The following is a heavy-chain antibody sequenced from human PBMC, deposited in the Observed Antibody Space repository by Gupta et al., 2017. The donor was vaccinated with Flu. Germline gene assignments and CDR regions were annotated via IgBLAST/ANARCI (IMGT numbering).Heavy chain of an antibody. CDR1: GFNFSNSG. Sequence: QVQLVESGGGVVQPGGSLRLPCAVSGFNFSNSGMHWVRQAPGRGLEWVSLIPYDGINRKYADSVRGRFTISRDNSKNILYLEMDSLRGDDTAVYYCAKGRREGYNWYGEYLQYWGQGTLVTVSS. D-gene: IGHD5-24*01. V-gene: IGHV3-30*02. CDR2: IPYDGINR. J-gene: IGHJ1*01. CDR3: AKGRREGYNWYGEYLQY.